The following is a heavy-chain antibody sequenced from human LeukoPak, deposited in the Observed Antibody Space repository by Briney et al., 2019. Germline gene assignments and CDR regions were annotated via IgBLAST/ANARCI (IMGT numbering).Heavy chain of an antibody. CDR2: ISSNGGST. V-gene: IGHV3-64*01. CDR3: ARAPRILWFGELLPYYFDY. Sequence: PGGSLRLSCAASGFTFSSYAMHWVRQAPGKGLEYVSAISSNGGSTYYANSVKGRFTISRDNSKNTLYLQMGSLRAEEMAVYYCARAPRILWFGELLPYYFDYWGQGTLVTVSS. CDR1: GFTFSSYA. D-gene: IGHD3-10*01. J-gene: IGHJ4*02.